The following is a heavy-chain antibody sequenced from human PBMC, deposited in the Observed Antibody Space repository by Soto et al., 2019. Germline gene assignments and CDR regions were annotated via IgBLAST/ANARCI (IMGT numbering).Heavy chain of an antibody. CDR3: AGRGYCTNGVCYPIGYYYGMDV. D-gene: IGHD2-8*01. CDR2: IIPIFGTA. CDR1: GGTFSSYA. V-gene: IGHV1-69*01. J-gene: IGHJ6*02. Sequence: QVQLVQSGAEVKKPGSSVKVSCKASGGTFSSYAISWVRQAPGQGLEWMGGIIPIFGTANYAQKFQGRVTITADESTSTADMQLSSRRSEDTAVYYCAGRGYCTNGVCYPIGYYYGMDVWCQGTTVTVSS.